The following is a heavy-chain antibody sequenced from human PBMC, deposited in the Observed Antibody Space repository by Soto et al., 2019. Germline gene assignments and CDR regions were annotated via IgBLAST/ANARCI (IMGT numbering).Heavy chain of an antibody. CDR1: GYTFTSYY. J-gene: IGHJ4*02. CDR3: ARVYDSSGYGPSRIYFDY. Sequence: GASVKVSCKASGYTFTSYYMHWVRQAPGQGLEWMGIINPSGGSTSYAQKFQGRVTMTRDTSTSTVYMELSSLRSEDTAVYYCARVYDSSGYGPSRIYFDYWGQGTLVTVSS. V-gene: IGHV1-46*01. D-gene: IGHD3-22*01. CDR2: INPSGGST.